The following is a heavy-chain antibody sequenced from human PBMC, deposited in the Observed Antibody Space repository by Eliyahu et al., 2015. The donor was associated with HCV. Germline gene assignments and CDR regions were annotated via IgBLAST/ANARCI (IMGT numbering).Heavy chain of an antibody. J-gene: IGHJ4*02. CDR1: XGSFSGYY. V-gene: IGHV4-34*01. Sequence: QVQLQQWGAGLLKPSETLSLTCAVYXGSFSGYYWXWIRQPPGKGLEWIGEIXXXGSTNYNPSLXSRVTXXVDTSKNXFSLKLSSVTAADTAVYYCARLPRSKKGLGFDYWGQGTLVTVSS. CDR3: ARLPRSKKGLGFDY. CDR2: IXXXGST. D-gene: IGHD3-10*01.